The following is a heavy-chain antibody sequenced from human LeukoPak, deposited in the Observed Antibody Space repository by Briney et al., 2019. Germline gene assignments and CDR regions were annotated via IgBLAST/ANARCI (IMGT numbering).Heavy chain of an antibody. J-gene: IGHJ4*02. D-gene: IGHD1-26*01. CDR1: GFTFSGYG. CDR2: IRYDGSNK. Sequence: PGGSLRLSCAASGFTFSGYGMHWVRQAPGKGLEWVAFIRYDGSNKYYADSVKGRFTISRDNSKNTLYLQMNSLRAEDTAVYYCARAAGGTWELLYWGQGTLVTVSS. CDR3: ARAAGGTWELLY. V-gene: IGHV3-30*02.